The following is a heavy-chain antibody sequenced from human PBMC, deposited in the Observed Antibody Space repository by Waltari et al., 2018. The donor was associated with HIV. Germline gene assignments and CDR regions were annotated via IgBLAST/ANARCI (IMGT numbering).Heavy chain of an antibody. CDR1: GFTFTTYV. J-gene: IGHJ6*02. CDR3: VRGGGSWLYDMYYYQGLDV. CDR2: ISAYDGNK. D-gene: IGHD2-8*01. Sequence: VQLVQSGPEMRKPGASVKISCRASGFTFTTYVSSWVRQAPGQGLEGLGWISAYDGNKDSAQKFKGRIILTTDTSTTTAQLEVRNLRSDDTAIYHCVRGGGSWLYDMYYYQGLDVWRQGTTVIVSS. V-gene: IGHV1-18*01.